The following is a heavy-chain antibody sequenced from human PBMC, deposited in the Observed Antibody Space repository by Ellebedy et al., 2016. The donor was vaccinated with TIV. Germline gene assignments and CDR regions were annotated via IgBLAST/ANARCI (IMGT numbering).Heavy chain of an antibody. CDR2: TYYSGST. D-gene: IGHD2-15*01. CDR3: ATGLGYCSGGSCSRTFDY. J-gene: IGHJ4*02. CDR1: GGSISSGGYS. Sequence: SETLSLTCTVSGGSISSGGYSWSWIRQHPGKGLEWFGSTYYSGSTYYNPSLKSRLTISVDTSKNQFSLKLTSVTAADTAVYYCATGLGYCSGGSCSRTFDYWGQGTLVTVSS. V-gene: IGHV4-31*03.